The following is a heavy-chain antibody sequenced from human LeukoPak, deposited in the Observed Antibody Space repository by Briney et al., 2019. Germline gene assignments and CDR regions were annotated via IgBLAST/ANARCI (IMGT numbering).Heavy chain of an antibody. CDR3: ARVSGRVHDAFDI. CDR1: GYTLTELS. V-gene: IGHV1-24*01. D-gene: IGHD6-19*01. CDR2: FDPEDGET. J-gene: IGHJ3*02. Sequence: ASVKVSCKVSGYTLTELSMHWVRQAPGKGLEWMGGFDPEDGETIYAQKFQGRVTMTEDTSTDTAYMELRSLRSDDTAVYYCARVSGRVHDAFDIWGQGTMVTVPS.